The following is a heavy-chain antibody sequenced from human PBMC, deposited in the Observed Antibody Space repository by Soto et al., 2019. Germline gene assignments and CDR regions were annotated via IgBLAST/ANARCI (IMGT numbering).Heavy chain of an antibody. Sequence: QVQLVESGGGVVQPGRSLRLSCTASGFTFSSYAMHWVRQAPGKGLEWVAVISYDGSNKYYADSVKGRFTISRDNSKNTLYLQMNSLRAEDTAVYYCARVRGDTAMVDYGMDVWGQGTTVTVSS. D-gene: IGHD5-18*01. CDR2: ISYDGSNK. CDR1: GFTFSSYA. CDR3: ARVRGDTAMVDYGMDV. V-gene: IGHV3-30-3*01. J-gene: IGHJ6*02.